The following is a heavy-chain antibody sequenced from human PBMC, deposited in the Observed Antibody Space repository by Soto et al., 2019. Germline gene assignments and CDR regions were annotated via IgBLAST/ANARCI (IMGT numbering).Heavy chain of an antibody. Sequence: QVQLVQSGAEVKKPGASVKVSCKASGYTFTSYGISWVRQAPGQGLEWMGWISAYNGNTNYAQKLQGRVTMTTDTSTSTAYMELRSLRSDDTAVYYCAREERNYYDSSGYLDFDYWGQGTLVTVPS. CDR3: AREERNYYDSSGYLDFDY. J-gene: IGHJ4*02. CDR1: GYTFTSYG. CDR2: ISAYNGNT. D-gene: IGHD3-22*01. V-gene: IGHV1-18*01.